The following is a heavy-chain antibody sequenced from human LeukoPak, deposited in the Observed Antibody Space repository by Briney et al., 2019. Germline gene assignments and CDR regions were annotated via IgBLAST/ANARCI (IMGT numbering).Heavy chain of an antibody. Sequence: KPSETLSLTCTVSGGSISSYYWSWIRQPPGKGLEWIGYIYYSGSTNYNPSLKSRVTISVDTSKNQFSLKLSSVTAADTAVYYCARHSDCGGDCYILDYWGQGTLVTVSS. D-gene: IGHD2-21*01. CDR1: GGSISSYY. CDR2: IYYSGST. V-gene: IGHV4-59*01. CDR3: ARHSDCGGDCYILDY. J-gene: IGHJ4*02.